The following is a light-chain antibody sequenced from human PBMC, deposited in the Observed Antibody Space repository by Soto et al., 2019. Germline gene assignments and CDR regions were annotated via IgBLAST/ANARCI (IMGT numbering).Light chain of an antibody. CDR1: RSEIGAYNF. CDR3: TSWTTSTTMI. CDR2: DVN. V-gene: IGLV2-14*03. J-gene: IGLJ2*01. Sequence: QSVLTQPASVSGSPGQSITISCTGTRSEIGAYNFVSWYQQHPGKAPKLMLYDVNIRPSGVSNRFSGSKSGNTASLTISGLQAEDEADYYCTSWTTSTTMIFGGGTKVTVL.